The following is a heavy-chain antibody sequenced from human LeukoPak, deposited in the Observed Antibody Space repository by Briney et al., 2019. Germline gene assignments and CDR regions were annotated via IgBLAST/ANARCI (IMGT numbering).Heavy chain of an antibody. CDR2: IIPMFGTA. Sequence: ASVKVSCKASGGTFSSYAISWVRQAPGQGLEWMGGIIPMFGTAKYAQKFQGRGTITADESTRTAYMELSSLRSEDTAVYFCAKATVARLSDYYYYAMDAWGQGTTVTVSS. CDR3: AKATVARLSDYYYYAMDA. D-gene: IGHD2-2*01. V-gene: IGHV1-69*13. J-gene: IGHJ6*02. CDR1: GGTFSSYA.